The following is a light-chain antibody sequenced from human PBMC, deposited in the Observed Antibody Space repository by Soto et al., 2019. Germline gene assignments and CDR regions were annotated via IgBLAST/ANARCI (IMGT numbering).Light chain of an antibody. CDR3: QQYNSYSWT. CDR1: QSLLHSNGYNY. Sequence: DIVMTQSPLSLPVTPGEPASISCRSSQSLLHSNGYNYLDWYLQKPGQSPQLLIYLGSNRASGVPDRFSGSGSGTDFTLKISRVEAEDVATYYCQQYNSYSWTFGQGTKVEIK. CDR2: LGS. J-gene: IGKJ1*01. V-gene: IGKV2-28*01.